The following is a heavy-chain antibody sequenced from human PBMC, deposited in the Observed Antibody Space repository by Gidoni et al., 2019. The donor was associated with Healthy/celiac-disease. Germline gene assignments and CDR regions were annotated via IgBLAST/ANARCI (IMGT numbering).Heavy chain of an antibody. Sequence: EVQLVESGGGLVQPGGSLRLSCAASGFTFSSYWMSWVRQAPGKGLEWVANIKQDGSEKYYVDSVKSRFTISRDNAKNSLYLQMNSLRAEDTAVYYCARDHCSSTSCYYYYGMDVWGQGTTVTVSS. V-gene: IGHV3-7*01. CDR1: GFTFSSYW. J-gene: IGHJ6*02. CDR3: ARDHCSSTSCYYYYGMDV. D-gene: IGHD2-2*01. CDR2: IKQDGSEK.